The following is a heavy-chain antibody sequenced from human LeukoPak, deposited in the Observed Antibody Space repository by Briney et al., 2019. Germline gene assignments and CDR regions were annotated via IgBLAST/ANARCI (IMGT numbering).Heavy chain of an antibody. CDR3: ARVNVVATAYNAFDI. D-gene: IGHD2-21*02. V-gene: IGHV3-30-3*01. CDR2: ISYDGSNK. Sequence: GGSLRLSCAASGFTFSSYAMHWVRQAPGKGLEWVAVISYDGSNKYYADSVKGRFTISRDNSKNTLYLQMNSLRAEDTAVYYCARVNVVATAYNAFDIWGQGTMVTVSS. CDR1: GFTFSSYA. J-gene: IGHJ3*02.